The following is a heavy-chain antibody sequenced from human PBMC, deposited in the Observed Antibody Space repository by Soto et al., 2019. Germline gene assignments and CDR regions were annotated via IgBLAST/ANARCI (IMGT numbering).Heavy chain of an antibody. CDR1: GGSPNIGSFS. Sequence: SGNPSLPRTVPGGSPNIGSFSWGWVCPPPGKGPGGVGNVYYSGSTYSNPSLKSRLTISADTSKNQFSLKLSSVTAADTAVYFCARQSEYYYASGRAAPLYGMDVWGQGTTVTVSS. CDR2: VYYSGST. J-gene: IGHJ6*02. D-gene: IGHD3-10*01. V-gene: IGHV4-39*01. CDR3: ARQSEYYYASGRAAPLYGMDV.